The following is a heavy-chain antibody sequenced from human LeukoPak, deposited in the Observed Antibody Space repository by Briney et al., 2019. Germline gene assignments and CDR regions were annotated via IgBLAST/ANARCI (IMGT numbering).Heavy chain of an antibody. CDR1: GYTFTGYY. CDR2: INPNSGGT. Sequence: ASVKVSCKASGYTFTGYYMHWVRQAPGQGLEWMRWINPNSGGTNYAQKFQGRVTMTRDTSISTAYMELSRLRSDDTAVYYCARTYYYDSSGYPRNYWGQGTLVTVSS. D-gene: IGHD3-22*01. V-gene: IGHV1-2*02. J-gene: IGHJ4*02. CDR3: ARTYYYDSSGYPRNY.